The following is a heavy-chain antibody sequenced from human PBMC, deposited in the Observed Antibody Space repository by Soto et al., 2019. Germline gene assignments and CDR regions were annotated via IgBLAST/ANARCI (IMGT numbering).Heavy chain of an antibody. J-gene: IGHJ5*02. CDR3: ARDRRIVLVPAAIYWFEP. D-gene: IGHD2-2*01. Sequence: PGGSLRLSCAASGFTFSSYAMHWVRQAPGKGLEWVAVISYDGSNKYYADSVKGRFTISRDNSKNTLYLQMNSLRAEDTAVYYCARDRRIVLVPAAIYWFEPWGQGTLVTVSS. CDR2: ISYDGSNK. CDR1: GFTFSSYA. V-gene: IGHV3-30-3*01.